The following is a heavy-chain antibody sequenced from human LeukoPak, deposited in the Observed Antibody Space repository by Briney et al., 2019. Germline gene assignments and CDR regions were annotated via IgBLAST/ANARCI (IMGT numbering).Heavy chain of an antibody. CDR3: ARSNLQYYDILTGYSGPQGSAHDAFDI. J-gene: IGHJ3*02. V-gene: IGHV1-69*04. CDR2: IIPILGIA. CDR1: GGTFSSYA. D-gene: IGHD3-9*01. Sequence: SVKVSSKASGGTFSSYAISWVRQAPGQGLEWMGRIIPILGIANYAQKFQGRVTITADKSTSTAYMELSSLRSEDTAVYYCARSNLQYYDILTGYSGPQGSAHDAFDIWGQGTMVTVSS.